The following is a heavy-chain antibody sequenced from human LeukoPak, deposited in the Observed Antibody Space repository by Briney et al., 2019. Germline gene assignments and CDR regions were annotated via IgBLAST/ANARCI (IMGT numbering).Heavy chain of an antibody. CDR1: GGSISSYY. Sequence: SETLSLTCTVSGGSISSYYWSWVRQPPGKGLEWIGEIHHSKSSNYYPSLKSRVTISVDKSKNQFSLELNSVTAADTAVYYCARGGDWLFDYWGQGILVTVSS. J-gene: IGHJ4*02. CDR2: IHHSKSS. V-gene: IGHV4/OR15-8*01. D-gene: IGHD2-21*02. CDR3: ARGGDWLFDY.